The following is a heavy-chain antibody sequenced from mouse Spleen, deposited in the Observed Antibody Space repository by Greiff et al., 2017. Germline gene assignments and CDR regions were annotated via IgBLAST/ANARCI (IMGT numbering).Heavy chain of an antibody. V-gene: IGHV1-18*01. CDR2: INPNNGGT. J-gene: IGHJ2*01. Sequence: VHVKQSGPELVKPGASVKIPCKASGYTFTDYNMDWVKQSHGKSLEWIGDINPNNGGTIYNQKFKGKATLTVDKSSSTAYMELRSLTSEDTAVYYCARGDYGSLYFDYWGQGTTLTVSS. CDR1: GYTFTDYN. D-gene: IGHD1-1*01. CDR3: ARGDYGSLYFDY.